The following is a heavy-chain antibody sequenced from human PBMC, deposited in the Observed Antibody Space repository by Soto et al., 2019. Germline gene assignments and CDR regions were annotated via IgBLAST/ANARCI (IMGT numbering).Heavy chain of an antibody. J-gene: IGHJ6*02. CDR2: IYYSGST. CDR3: ARYKKEVRGVIISFYYGMDV. CDR1: GGSISSYY. Sequence: SETLSLTCTVSGGSISSYYWSWIRQPPGKGLEWIGYIYYSGSTNYNPSLKSRVTISVDTSKNQFSLKLSSVTAAATAVYYCARYKKEVRGVIISFYYGMDVWGQGSMVTVSS. V-gene: IGHV4-59*01. D-gene: IGHD3-10*01.